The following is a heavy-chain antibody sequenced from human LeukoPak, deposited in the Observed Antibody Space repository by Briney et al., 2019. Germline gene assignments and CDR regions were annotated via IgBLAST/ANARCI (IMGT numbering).Heavy chain of an antibody. Sequence: GGSLRHSCAASGFTFSSYEMNWVRQAPGKGLEWVSYISSSGSTIYYADSVKGRFTISRVNAKNSLYLQMNSLRAEDTAVYYCARDWSYYGSGIFDYWGQGTLVTVSS. V-gene: IGHV3-48*03. CDR2: ISSSGSTI. CDR3: ARDWSYYGSGIFDY. CDR1: GFTFSSYE. D-gene: IGHD3-10*01. J-gene: IGHJ4*02.